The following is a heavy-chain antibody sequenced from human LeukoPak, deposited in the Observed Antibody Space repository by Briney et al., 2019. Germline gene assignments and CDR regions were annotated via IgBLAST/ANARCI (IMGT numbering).Heavy chain of an antibody. D-gene: IGHD1-1*01. CDR1: GFTFSSYG. CDR3: ARLFRDVTTFDY. V-gene: IGHV3-30*02. CDR2: IRYDGSNK. J-gene: IGHJ4*02. Sequence: PGGSLRLSCAASGFTFSSYGMHWVRQAPGKGLEWVAFIRYDGSNKYYADSVKGRFTISRDNAENSLYLQMNSLRAEDTAVYYCARLFRDVTTFDYWGQGTLVTVSS.